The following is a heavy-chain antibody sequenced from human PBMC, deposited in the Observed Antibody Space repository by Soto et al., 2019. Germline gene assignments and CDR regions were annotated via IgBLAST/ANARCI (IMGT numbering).Heavy chain of an antibody. J-gene: IGHJ6*02. CDR2: IYYSGST. CDR1: GGSISSDNHY. V-gene: IGHV4-31*03. D-gene: IGHD2-15*01. Sequence: QVQLQESGPGLVKPSQTLSLTCTVSGGSISSDNHYWNWIRQHPGKGLEWIGYIYYSGSTYYNPSLKSRVTISVDTSQNQFSLKVSSVTAADTAVYYCARGQALLDAWGQGTTVTVSS. CDR3: ARGQALLDA.